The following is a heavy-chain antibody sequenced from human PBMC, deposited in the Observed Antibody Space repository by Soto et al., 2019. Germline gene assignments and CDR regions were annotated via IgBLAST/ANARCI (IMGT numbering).Heavy chain of an antibody. CDR2: FDPEDGET. J-gene: IGHJ4*02. CDR1: GYTLTELS. Sequence: ASVKVSCKVSGYTLTELSMHWVRQAPGKGLEWMGGFDPEDGETIYAQKFQGRVTMTEDTSTDTAYMELSSLRSEDTAVYYCATFSMVRGVIHFDYWGQGTLVTVSS. V-gene: IGHV1-24*01. CDR3: ATFSMVRGVIHFDY. D-gene: IGHD3-10*01.